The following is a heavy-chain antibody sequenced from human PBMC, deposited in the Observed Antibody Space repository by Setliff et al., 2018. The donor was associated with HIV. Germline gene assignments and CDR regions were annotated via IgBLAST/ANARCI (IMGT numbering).Heavy chain of an antibody. J-gene: IGHJ4*02. CDR1: GYTFTTYY. CDR2: INPSGGST. Sequence: ASVKVSCKASGYTFTTYYMHWVRQAPGQGLEWMGIINPSGGSTNYARKFQGRVTMTRDTSTSTVYMELSSLRSEDTAVYYCARWLGGTRIGGDHHFDYWGQGTPVTVSS. V-gene: IGHV1-46*01. CDR3: ARWLGGTRIGGDHHFDY. D-gene: IGHD2-21*02.